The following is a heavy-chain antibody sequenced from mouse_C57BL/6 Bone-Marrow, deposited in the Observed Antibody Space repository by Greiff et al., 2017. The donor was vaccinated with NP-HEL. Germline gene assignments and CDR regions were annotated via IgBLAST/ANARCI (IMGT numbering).Heavy chain of an antibody. D-gene: IGHD1-1*01. V-gene: IGHV5-6*02. CDR2: ISSGGSYT. Sequence: EVMLVESGGDLVKPGGSLKLSCAASGFTFSSYGMSWVRQTPDKRLEWVATISSGGSYTYYPDSVKGRFTISRDNAKNTLYLQMSSLKSEDTAMYYCARRVYYGSFAYWGQGTLVTVSA. CDR1: GFTFSSYG. J-gene: IGHJ3*01. CDR3: ARRVYYGSFAY.